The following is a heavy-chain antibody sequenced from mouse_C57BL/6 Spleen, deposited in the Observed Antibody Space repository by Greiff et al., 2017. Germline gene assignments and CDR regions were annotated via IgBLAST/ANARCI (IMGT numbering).Heavy chain of an antibody. Sequence: EVQLQQSGAELVRPGSSVKMSCKTSGYTFTSYGINWVKQRPGQGLEWVGYIYIGNGYTEYNEKFKGKATLTSDTSSSTAYMQLSSLTSEDYAIYDCARSVHYYGSSYGYFDVWGTGTTVTVSS. CDR2: IYIGNGYT. V-gene: IGHV1-58*01. J-gene: IGHJ1*03. D-gene: IGHD1-1*01. CDR1: GYTFTSYG. CDR3: ARSVHYYGSSYGYFDV.